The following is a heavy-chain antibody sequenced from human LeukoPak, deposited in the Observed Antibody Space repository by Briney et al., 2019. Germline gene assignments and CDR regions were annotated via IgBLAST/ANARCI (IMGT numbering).Heavy chain of an antibody. CDR2: ISAYNGNT. CDR1: GYTFTSYG. D-gene: IGHD3-22*01. CDR3: ARRPRYYDSSGFPDDY. J-gene: IGHJ4*02. V-gene: IGHV1-18*01. Sequence: ASVKVSCKASGYTFTSYGISWVRQAPGQGLEWMGWISAYNGNTNYAQKLQGRVTMTTDTSTSTAYMDLRSLRSEETAVSYCARRPRYYDSSGFPDDYWGQGTLVTVSS.